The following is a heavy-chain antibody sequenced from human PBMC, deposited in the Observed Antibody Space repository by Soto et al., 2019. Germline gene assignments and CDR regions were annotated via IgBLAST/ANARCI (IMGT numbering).Heavy chain of an antibody. CDR2: ISSTTNYI. CDR1: GFTFTRYS. Sequence: GSLRLSCAASGFTFTRYSMNWVRQAPGKGLEWVSSISSTTNYIYYADSVKGRFTISRDNAKNSLYLQMNSLTDEDTAVYYSTREATPVITPWVFDYWGRGTLVTVSS. CDR3: TREATPVITPWVFDY. D-gene: IGHD1-20*01. J-gene: IGHJ4*02. V-gene: IGHV3-21*01.